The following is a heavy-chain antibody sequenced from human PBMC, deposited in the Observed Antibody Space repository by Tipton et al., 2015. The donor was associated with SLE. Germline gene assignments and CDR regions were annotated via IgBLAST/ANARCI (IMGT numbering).Heavy chain of an antibody. Sequence: LRLSCAVYGGSFSGYYWNWIRQPPGKGLEWIGEINHSGSTNYDPSLKSQVTISVDTSKNQFSLKLSSVTAADTAVYYCARFSAAGQYYFDYWGQGTLVTVSS. V-gene: IGHV4-34*01. CDR1: GGSFSGYY. D-gene: IGHD6-13*01. CDR2: INHSGST. CDR3: ARFSAAGQYYFDY. J-gene: IGHJ4*02.